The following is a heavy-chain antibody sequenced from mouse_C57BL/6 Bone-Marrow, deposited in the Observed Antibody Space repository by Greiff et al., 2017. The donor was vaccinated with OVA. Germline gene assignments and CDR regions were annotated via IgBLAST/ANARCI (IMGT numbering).Heavy chain of an antibody. Sequence: EVKLVESGGDLVKPGGSLKLSCAASGFTFSSYGMSWVRQTPDKRLEWVATISSGGSYTYYPDSVKGRFTISRDNAKNTLYLQMSSLKSEDTAMYYCARHCYGWPFAYWGQGTLVTVSA. J-gene: IGHJ3*01. D-gene: IGHD1-2*01. CDR1: GFTFSSYG. CDR2: ISSGGSYT. CDR3: ARHCYGWPFAY. V-gene: IGHV5-6*02.